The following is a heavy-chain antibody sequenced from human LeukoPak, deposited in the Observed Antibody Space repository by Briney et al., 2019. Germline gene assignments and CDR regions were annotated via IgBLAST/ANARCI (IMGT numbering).Heavy chain of an antibody. CDR1: GFTFSSYG. CDR3: AKSGSDGELPGDY. J-gene: IGHJ4*02. Sequence: PGGSLRLSCAASGFTFSSYGMPWVRQAPGKGLEWVAVISYDGSNKYYADSVKGRFTISRDNSKNTLYLQMNSLRAEDTAVYYCAKSGSDGELPGDYWGQGTLVTVSS. V-gene: IGHV3-30*18. D-gene: IGHD1-26*01. CDR2: ISYDGSNK.